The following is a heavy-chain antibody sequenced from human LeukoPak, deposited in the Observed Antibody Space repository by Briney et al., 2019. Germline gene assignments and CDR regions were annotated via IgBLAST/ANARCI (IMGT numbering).Heavy chain of an antibody. CDR2: IYHSGST. Sequence: SETLSLTCTVYTHSISSGYYWGWIRQPPGKGLEWIGSIYHSGSTYYNPSLKSRVTISVDTSKNQFSLKLSSVTAADTAVYYCARGMANVVVVAAGDYWGQGSLVTVSS. D-gene: IGHD2-15*01. CDR3: ARGMANVVVVAAGDY. J-gene: IGHJ4*02. V-gene: IGHV4-38-2*02. CDR1: THSISSGYY.